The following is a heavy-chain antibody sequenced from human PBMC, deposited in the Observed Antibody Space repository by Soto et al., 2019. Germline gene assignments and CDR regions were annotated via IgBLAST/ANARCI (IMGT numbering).Heavy chain of an antibody. CDR3: ARDRGYDAADYYYNAMDV. D-gene: IGHD2-15*01. CDR1: VFTFRSYT. CDR2: IRGFSPYA. V-gene: IGHV3-21*01. Sequence: GGSLRLSCVASVFTFRSYTMNWVRQAPGKGLEWVSGIRGFSPYAFYADSVKGRFTISRDNAQNSLFLQINSLRAEDTAVYYCARDRGYDAADYYYNAMDVWGQGTTVTVSS. J-gene: IGHJ6*02.